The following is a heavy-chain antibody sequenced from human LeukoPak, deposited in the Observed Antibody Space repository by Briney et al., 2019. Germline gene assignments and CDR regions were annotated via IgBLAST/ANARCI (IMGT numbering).Heavy chain of an antibody. CDR2: INTNTGNL. CDR1: GYTFTNYA. Sequence: ASVKVSCKASGYTFTNYAMNWVRQAPGQGLEWMGWINTNTGNLTYAQGFTGRFVFSLDTSVSTAYLQVSSLKAEDTAVYYCARDSHDSSTYYDYWGQGTLVTVSS. J-gene: IGHJ4*02. V-gene: IGHV7-4-1*02. D-gene: IGHD3-22*01. CDR3: ARDSHDSSTYYDY.